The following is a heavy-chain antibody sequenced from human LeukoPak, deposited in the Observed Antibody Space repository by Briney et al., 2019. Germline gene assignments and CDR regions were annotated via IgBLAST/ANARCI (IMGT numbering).Heavy chain of an antibody. CDR3: ARDAYGDYYFDY. CDR1: GGTFSSYA. Sequence: SVKVSCKASGGTFSSYAISWVRQAPGQGLEWMGGIIPIFGTANYAQKFQGRVTITADESTSTAYMELSSLRSEDTAVYYCARDAYGDYYFDYWGQGTLVTVSS. J-gene: IGHJ4*02. CDR2: IIPIFGTA. V-gene: IGHV1-69*13. D-gene: IGHD4-17*01.